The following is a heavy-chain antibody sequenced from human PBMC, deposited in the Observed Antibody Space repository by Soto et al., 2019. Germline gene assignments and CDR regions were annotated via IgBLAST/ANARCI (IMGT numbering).Heavy chain of an antibody. CDR3: ATRLGGAPIIAGLYS. D-gene: IGHD2-8*01. CDR1: DSSRINHLW. J-gene: IGHJ4*02. Sequence: SETLSLTCGVSDSSRINHLWWSWVRQSQGKELEWIGEINRSGNTKFIPSLRGRVSMSMDKSKKEVSLEMTAMTAADTASYFFATRLGGAPIIAGLYSWGQGILVTVSS. V-gene: IGHV4-4*02. CDR2: INRSGNT.